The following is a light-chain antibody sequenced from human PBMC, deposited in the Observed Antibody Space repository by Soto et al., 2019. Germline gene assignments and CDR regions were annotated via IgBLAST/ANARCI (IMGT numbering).Light chain of an antibody. CDR2: GGS. CDR3: QRYGDSPPLFT. CDR1: QSVARNF. Sequence: EIVLTQSPGTLSLSPGERATLSCRASQSVARNFLTWYQQKPGQAPRLLIYGGSSRAAGVPDRFSGSGSGTDFTLTISRLEPEDFAVYYCQRYGDSPPLFTFGPGTKVDIK. J-gene: IGKJ3*01. V-gene: IGKV3-20*01.